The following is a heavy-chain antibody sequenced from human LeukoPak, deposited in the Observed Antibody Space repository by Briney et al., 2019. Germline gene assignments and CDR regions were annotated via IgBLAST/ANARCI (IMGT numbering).Heavy chain of an antibody. CDR3: ARIAYDKHYYYYYYMDV. D-gene: IGHD3-16*01. Sequence: SGPTLVKPTQTLTLTCTFSGFSLSSNGVGVGWIRQPPGKALEWLALIYWNDDERYSPSLKTRLTISKDTSKNQVVLTMTNMDPVDTATYYCARIAYDKHYYYYYYMDVWGKGTTVTVSS. V-gene: IGHV2-5*01. CDR1: GFSLSSNGVG. J-gene: IGHJ6*03. CDR2: IYWNDDE.